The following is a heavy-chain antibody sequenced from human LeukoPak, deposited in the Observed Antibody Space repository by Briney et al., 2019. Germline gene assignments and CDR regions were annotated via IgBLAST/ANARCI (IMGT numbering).Heavy chain of an antibody. CDR1: GGSISSYY. J-gene: IGHJ6*02. V-gene: IGHV4-4*07. D-gene: IGHD3-10*01. CDR3: ARAGVVPMVRGFDYYYGMDV. Sequence: SETLSLTCTVSGGSISSYYWSWIRQPAGKGLEWIGRIYTSGSTNYNPPLKSRVTMSVDTSKNQFSLKLSSVTAADTAVYYCARAGVVPMVRGFDYYYGMDVWGQGTTVTVSS. CDR2: IYTSGST.